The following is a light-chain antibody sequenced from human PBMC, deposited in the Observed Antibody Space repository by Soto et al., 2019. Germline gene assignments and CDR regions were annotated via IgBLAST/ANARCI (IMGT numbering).Light chain of an antibody. V-gene: IGKV1-39*01. CDR3: QQSYSVPRT. CDR2: AAS. CDR1: QSIDTY. J-gene: IGKJ1*01. Sequence: DIQMTQSPSSLPASVGDRVTITCRASQSIDTYLNWYQRKPGKAPNVLIYAASTLQSGVPTRFSGSGSGTDFTLTISSLQPEDFATYYCQQSYSVPRTFGLGTKVDIK.